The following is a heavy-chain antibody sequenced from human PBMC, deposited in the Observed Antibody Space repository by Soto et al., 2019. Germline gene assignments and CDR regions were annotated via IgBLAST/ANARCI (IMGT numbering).Heavy chain of an antibody. CDR2: IYYSGST. CDR3: AREGAVGATPFDY. D-gene: IGHD1-26*01. CDR1: GGSISSGDYY. Sequence: QVQLQESGPGLVKPSQTLSLTCTVSGGSISSGDYYWSWIRQPPGKGLEWIGYIYYSGSTYYNPSLKSRVTIAVDTSKNQFSLKLSSVTAADTAVYYCAREGAVGATPFDYWGQGTLVTVSS. J-gene: IGHJ4*02. V-gene: IGHV4-30-4*01.